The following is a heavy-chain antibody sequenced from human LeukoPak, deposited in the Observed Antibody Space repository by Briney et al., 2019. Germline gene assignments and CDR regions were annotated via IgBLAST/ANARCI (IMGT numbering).Heavy chain of an antibody. D-gene: IGHD3-16*01. V-gene: IGHV3-74*01. CDR3: AKGGTGHSDY. J-gene: IGHJ4*02. CDR2: INSDGSRT. CDR1: GFSFSTHW. Sequence: PGGSLILSCAASGFSFSTHWMHWVRQAPGKGLVCVAQINSDGSRTSYADSVKGRFTISRDNAKNTLYLEMTSLRAEDTAVYYCAKGGTGHSDYWGQGTLVTVSS.